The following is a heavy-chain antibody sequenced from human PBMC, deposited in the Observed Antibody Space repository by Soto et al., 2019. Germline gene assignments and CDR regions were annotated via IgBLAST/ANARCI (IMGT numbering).Heavy chain of an antibody. J-gene: IGHJ6*03. Sequence: EVQLLESGGGLVQPGGSLRLSCAASGFTFSSHAMTWVRQAPGKGLEWVSGFTASGGSTYYADSVKGRFTISRDNSKNTLHLQMNGLRAEDTALYYCVKSGVTCYSGCYYYMDVWGKGTTVTVSS. CDR2: FTASGGST. V-gene: IGHV3-23*01. CDR3: VKSGVTCYSGCYYYMDV. CDR1: GFTFSSHA. D-gene: IGHD2-15*01.